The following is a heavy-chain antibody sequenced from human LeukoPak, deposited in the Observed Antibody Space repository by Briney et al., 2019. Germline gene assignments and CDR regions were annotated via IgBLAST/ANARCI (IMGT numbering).Heavy chain of an antibody. CDR3: ARDFVGFGGQVSGSDY. J-gene: IGHJ4*02. V-gene: IGHV3-21*01. Sequence: GGSLRLSCAASGFTFSSYSMNWVRQAPGKGLEWVSSISSSSSYIYYADSVKGRFTISRDNAKNSLYLQMNSLRAKDTAVYYCARDFVGFGGQVSGSDYWGQGTLVTVSS. CDR1: GFTFSSYS. D-gene: IGHD3-16*01. CDR2: ISSSSSYI.